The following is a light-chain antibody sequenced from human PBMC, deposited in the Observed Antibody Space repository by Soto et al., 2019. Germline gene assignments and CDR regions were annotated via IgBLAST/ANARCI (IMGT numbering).Light chain of an antibody. Sequence: QSVLTQPPSASATPGQRVTISCSGSSSDIGSNTVNWYQQLPGTAPKLLIYDNNQRPSGVPDRFSGSKSGTSASLAISGLQSEDEVDYYCAAWGGGLSGWVFGGGTKLTVL. CDR1: SSDIGSNT. V-gene: IGLV1-44*01. CDR3: AAWGGGLSGWV. CDR2: DNN. J-gene: IGLJ3*02.